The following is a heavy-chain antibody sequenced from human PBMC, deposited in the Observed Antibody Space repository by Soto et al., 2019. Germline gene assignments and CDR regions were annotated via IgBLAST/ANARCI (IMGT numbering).Heavy chain of an antibody. CDR2: ISGSGGST. D-gene: IGHD2-8*02. CDR1: GFTFSSYA. Sequence: EVQLLESGGGLVQPVGSLRLSCAASGFTFSSYAMSWVRHAPGKGLEWVSAISGSGGSTYYADSVKRRFTISRDNSKNTRYLQMNSLRAEETAVYYCAKDRGSLLYWEGGFDHWGQGTLVTGSS. CDR3: AKDRGSLLYWEGGFDH. J-gene: IGHJ5*02. V-gene: IGHV3-23*01.